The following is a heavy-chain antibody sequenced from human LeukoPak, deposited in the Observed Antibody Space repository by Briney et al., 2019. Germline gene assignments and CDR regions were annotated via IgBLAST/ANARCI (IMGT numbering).Heavy chain of an antibody. CDR1: GYTFASYG. Sequence: ASVKVSCXASGYTFASYGISWVRQAPGQGLEWMGWISAYNDDTRYAQHLQGRVTLTTDTSTGTAYMELRSLTSDDTALYYCARDTALIITPGGPDYWGQGTLVTVSS. J-gene: IGHJ4*02. CDR3: ARDTALIITPGGPDY. V-gene: IGHV1-18*01. CDR2: ISAYNDDT. D-gene: IGHD3-10*01.